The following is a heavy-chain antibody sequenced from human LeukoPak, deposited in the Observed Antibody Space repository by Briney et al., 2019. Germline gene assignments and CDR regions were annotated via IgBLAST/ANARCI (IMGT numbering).Heavy chain of an antibody. CDR1: GYTFTSYA. J-gene: IGHJ5*02. V-gene: IGHV1-18*01. D-gene: IGHD3-22*01. Sequence: ASVTVSCMASGYTFTSYAMHWVRQAPGQGLEWMGWISVYSANTNYAQKFQGRVIMTTDTSTSTAYMELRSLRSDDTAVYYCARDQTSSGYYYKWFDPWGQGTLVTVSS. CDR2: ISVYSANT. CDR3: ARDQTSSGYYYKWFDP.